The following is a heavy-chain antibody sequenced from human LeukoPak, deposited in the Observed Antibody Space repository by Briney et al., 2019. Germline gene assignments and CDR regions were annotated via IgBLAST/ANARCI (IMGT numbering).Heavy chain of an antibody. D-gene: IGHD5-24*01. Sequence: PGGSLRLSCAASGFTFSTYWMTWVRQAPGKGLEWVANINQDGSQKYYVDSVKGRFTISRDNAKNSLYLQMNSLRAEDTALYYCAKDEGRWLQSLDYWGQGTLVTVSS. CDR3: AKDEGRWLQSLDY. V-gene: IGHV3-7*03. J-gene: IGHJ4*02. CDR2: INQDGSQK. CDR1: GFTFSTYW.